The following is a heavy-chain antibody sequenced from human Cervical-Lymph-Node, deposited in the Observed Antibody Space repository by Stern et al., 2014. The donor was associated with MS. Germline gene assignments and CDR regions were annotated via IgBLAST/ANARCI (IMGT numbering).Heavy chain of an antibody. Sequence: VQLVQSGAEVKKPGASVKVSCKASGDTFASYPIHWLRQAPGQGPVWMGIVNPTDGRTTYAQTFKGRVTMTRDTSTRTVYMELSSLKVGDTAIYFCANPLPYANWGKGTRVTVSS. CDR2: VNPTDGRT. D-gene: IGHD4-17*01. CDR3: ANPLPYAN. J-gene: IGHJ1*01. V-gene: IGHV1-46*03. CDR1: GDTFASYP.